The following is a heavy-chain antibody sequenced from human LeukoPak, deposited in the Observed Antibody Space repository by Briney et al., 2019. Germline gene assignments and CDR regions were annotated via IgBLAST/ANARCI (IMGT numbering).Heavy chain of an antibody. CDR3: ARDAPYSSGWYGRAGYYFDY. CDR1: GGTFSSYA. J-gene: IGHJ4*02. D-gene: IGHD6-19*01. CDR2: IIPIFGTA. Sequence: VASVKVSCKASGGTFSSYAISWVRQAPGQGLEWMGGIIPIFGTANYAQKFQGRVTITADKSTSTAYMEPSSLRSEDTAVYYCARDAPYSSGWYGRAGYYFDYWGQGTLVTVSS. V-gene: IGHV1-69*06.